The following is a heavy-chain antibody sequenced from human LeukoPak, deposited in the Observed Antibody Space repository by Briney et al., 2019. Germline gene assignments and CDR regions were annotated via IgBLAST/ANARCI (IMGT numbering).Heavy chain of an antibody. CDR1: GFTFSSYG. V-gene: IGHV3-23*01. CDR2: ISDSGGTT. Sequence: GGSLRLSCAASGFTFSSYGMSWVRQAPGKGLEWVSAISDSGGTTYYADSVKGRFTISRDNSKNTLYLQINSLRAEDTAVYYCAKALGYCSSTKCYNWFDPWGQGTLVTVSS. CDR3: AKALGYCSSTKCYNWFDP. D-gene: IGHD2-2*01. J-gene: IGHJ5*02.